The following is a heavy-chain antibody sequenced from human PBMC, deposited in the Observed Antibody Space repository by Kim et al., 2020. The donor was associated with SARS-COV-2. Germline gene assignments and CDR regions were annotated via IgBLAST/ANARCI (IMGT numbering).Heavy chain of an antibody. J-gene: IGHJ4*02. CDR2: IYYSGST. V-gene: IGHV4-39*07. CDR3: ARIRDWGSRNDY. CDR1: GGSISSSSYY. D-gene: IGHD7-27*01. Sequence: SETLSLTCTVSGGSISSSSYYWGWIRQPPGKGLEWIGSIYYSGSTYFNPSLKSRVTISVDTSKNQFSLKLSSVTAADTAVYYCARIRDWGSRNDYWGQGTLVTVSS.